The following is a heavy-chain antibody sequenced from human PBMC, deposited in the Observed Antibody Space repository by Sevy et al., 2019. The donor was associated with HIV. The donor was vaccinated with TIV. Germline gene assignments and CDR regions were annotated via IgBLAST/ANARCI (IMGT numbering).Heavy chain of an antibody. CDR1: GFTVSSNH. CDR2: IYSGGST. V-gene: IGHV3-53*01. J-gene: IGHJ3*02. Sequence: GGSLRLSCAASGFTVSSNHMSWVRQAPGKGLEWVSVIYSGGSTNYADSVKGRLTISRDNSKNTLYLQMNSLRAEDTDVYYCARGPRTYCTNGVCANDVFDIWGQGTLVTVSS. D-gene: IGHD2-8*01. CDR3: ARGPRTYCTNGVCANDVFDI.